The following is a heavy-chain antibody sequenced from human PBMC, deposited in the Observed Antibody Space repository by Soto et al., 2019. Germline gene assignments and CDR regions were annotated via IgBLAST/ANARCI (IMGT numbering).Heavy chain of an antibody. CDR1: GGSISSGGYS. V-gene: IGHV4-30-2*01. J-gene: IGHJ6*02. D-gene: IGHD2-2*01. CDR3: ARDPNIVLVPAALRSYYYYYGMDV. Sequence: PSETLSLTCAVSGGSISSGGYSWSWIRQPPGKGLEWIGYIYHSGSTYYNPSLKSRVTISVDRSKNQFSLKLSSVTAADTAVYYCARDPNIVLVPAALRSYYYYYGMDVWGQGTTVTVSS. CDR2: IYHSGST.